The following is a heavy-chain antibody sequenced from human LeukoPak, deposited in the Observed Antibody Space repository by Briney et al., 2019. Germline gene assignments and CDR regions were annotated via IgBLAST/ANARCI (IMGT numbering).Heavy chain of an antibody. V-gene: IGHV3-30*18. J-gene: IGHJ4*02. CDR3: AKSGAIVVGTRTYFEY. Sequence: GGSLRLSCAASGFTFSSYGMHWVRQAPGKGLEWVAVISYDGSNKYYADSVKGRFTISRDNSRNTVYLQMNSLRAEDTAVYYCAKSGAIVVGTRTYFEYWGQGTLVTVSS. D-gene: IGHD2-2*01. CDR1: GFTFSSYG. CDR2: ISYDGSNK.